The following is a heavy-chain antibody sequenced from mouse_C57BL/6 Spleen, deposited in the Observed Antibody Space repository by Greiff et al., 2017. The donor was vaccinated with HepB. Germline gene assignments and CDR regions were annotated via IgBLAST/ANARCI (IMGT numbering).Heavy chain of an antibody. CDR2: IRNKANGYTT. Sequence: EVKLMESGGGLVQPGGSLSLSCAASGFTFTDYYMSWVRQPPGKALEWLGFIRNKANGYTTEYSASVKGRFTISRDNSQSILYLQMNALRAEDSATYYCARFPYGTGYFDYWGQGTTLTVSS. CDR1: GFTFTDYY. D-gene: IGHD1-1*02. CDR3: ARFPYGTGYFDY. J-gene: IGHJ2*01. V-gene: IGHV7-3*01.